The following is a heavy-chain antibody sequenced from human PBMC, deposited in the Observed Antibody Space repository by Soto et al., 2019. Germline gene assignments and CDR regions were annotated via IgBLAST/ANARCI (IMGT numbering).Heavy chain of an antibody. V-gene: IGHV1-3*01. CDR1: GYTSTSYA. D-gene: IGHD6-19*01. CDR2: INAGNGNT. Sequence: ALVKVYCKASGYTSTSYAMHWVRQKHGQRLEWMGWINAGNGNTKYSQKFQGRVTITRDTSASTAYMELSSLRSEDTAVYYCARLDSSGWYDWFDPWGQGTLVTVSS. CDR3: ARLDSSGWYDWFDP. J-gene: IGHJ5*02.